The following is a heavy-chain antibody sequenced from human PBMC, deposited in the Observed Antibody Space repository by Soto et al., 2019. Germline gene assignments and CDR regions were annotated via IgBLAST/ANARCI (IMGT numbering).Heavy chain of an antibody. V-gene: IGHV1-3*01. Sequence: QVQLVQSGAEVKKPGASVKVSCKASGYTFTSYAMHWVRQAPGQRLEWMGWINAGNGNTKYSQKFQGRVTITRDTSERTAYMELSSLRSEDTAVYYCARTGYYGDTEYFDLWGRGTLVTVSS. CDR3: ARTGYYGDTEYFDL. CDR1: GYTFTSYA. J-gene: IGHJ2*01. CDR2: INAGNGNT. D-gene: IGHD4-17*01.